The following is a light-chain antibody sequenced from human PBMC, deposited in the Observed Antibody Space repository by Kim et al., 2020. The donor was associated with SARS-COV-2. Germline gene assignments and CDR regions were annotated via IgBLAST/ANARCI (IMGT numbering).Light chain of an antibody. J-gene: IGLJ1*01. CDR1: SGDIGASKF. CDR2: DVS. V-gene: IGLV2-14*03. CDR3: SSFTTSISYV. Sequence: GPSITLSCTGTSGDIGASKFVSWYPQHPGKAPNLLIYDVSKRPSGLSDRFSASKSGNTASLTISGLQAEDEADYYCSSFTTSISYVFGTGTKVTVL.